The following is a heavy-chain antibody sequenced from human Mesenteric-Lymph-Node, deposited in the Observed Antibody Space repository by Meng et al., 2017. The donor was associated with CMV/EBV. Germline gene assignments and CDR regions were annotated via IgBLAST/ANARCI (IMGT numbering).Heavy chain of an antibody. CDR3: ARNWGIDS. V-gene: IGHV3-23*01. D-gene: IGHD7-27*01. J-gene: IGHJ4*02. Sequence: LRLACAASGVTFSNFPMNWVRQAPGKGLEWGSTFSATTTNTYYADSVKGRFTISRDNSKSTLYLQMHSLRDEDTAVYYCARNWGIDSWGPGTLVTVSS. CDR1: GVTFSNFP. CDR2: FSATTTNT.